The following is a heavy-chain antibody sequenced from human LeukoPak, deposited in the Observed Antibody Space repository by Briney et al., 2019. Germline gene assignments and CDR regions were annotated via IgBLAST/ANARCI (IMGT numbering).Heavy chain of an antibody. D-gene: IGHD3/OR15-3a*01. J-gene: IGHJ4*02. Sequence: GRSLRLSCAASGFTFNNYAMNWVRQAPGKGLQWVAVISYDGSNKYYADSVKGRFTISRDNSKNTLYLQMNSLRAEDTAVYYYARDSGFSGTQRGEYWGQGTLVTVSS. V-gene: IGHV3-30*04. CDR2: ISYDGSNK. CDR1: GFTFNNYA. CDR3: ARDSGFSGTQRGEY.